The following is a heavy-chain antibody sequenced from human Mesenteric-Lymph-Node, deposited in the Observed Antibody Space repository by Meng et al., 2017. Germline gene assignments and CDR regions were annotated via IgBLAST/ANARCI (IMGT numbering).Heavy chain of an antibody. J-gene: IGHJ6*02. V-gene: IGHV1-18*01. CDR3: ARVDSSGWYNYDGMDV. Sequence: ASVKVSCKASGYTSTSYGISWVRQAPGQGREGMGWISAYNGNTNYAQKLQGRVTMTTDTSTSTAYMELRSLRSDETAVYYCARVDSSGWYNYDGMDVWGQGTTVTVSS. CDR1: GYTSTSYG. D-gene: IGHD6-19*01. CDR2: ISAYNGNT.